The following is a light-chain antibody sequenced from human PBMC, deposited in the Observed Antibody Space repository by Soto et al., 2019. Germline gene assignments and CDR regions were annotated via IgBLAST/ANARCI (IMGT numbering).Light chain of an antibody. Sequence: SYELTQPPSVSVAPGKTARITCGGNNIGGESVHWYQLKPGQAPVLIIYNDGDRPSGIPERFSGSNSENTATLTVSWVEAGDEADYYCQVWGSNADPYALFGGGTKLTVL. CDR1: NIGGES. J-gene: IGLJ2*01. V-gene: IGLV3-21*04. CDR3: QVWGSNADPYAL. CDR2: NDG.